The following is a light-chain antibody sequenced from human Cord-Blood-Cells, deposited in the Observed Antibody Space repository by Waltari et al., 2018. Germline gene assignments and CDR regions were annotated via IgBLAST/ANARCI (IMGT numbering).Light chain of an antibody. Sequence: DIQMTQSPSSLSASVGDRVTITCRASQSISSYLNWYQQKPGKAPKLPIYAASSLQSGVPSRFSGSGSGTDFTLTISSLQPEDFATYYCQQSYSTTFGGGTKVEIK. CDR2: AAS. V-gene: IGKV1-39*01. CDR1: QSISSY. J-gene: IGKJ4*01. CDR3: QQSYSTT.